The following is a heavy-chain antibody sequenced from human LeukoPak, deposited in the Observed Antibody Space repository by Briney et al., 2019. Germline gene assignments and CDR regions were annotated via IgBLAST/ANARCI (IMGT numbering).Heavy chain of an antibody. D-gene: IGHD3-22*01. CDR1: GGSISSGDYY. CDR2: IYYSGST. CDR3: ARVAGGYEERLPYYFDY. V-gene: IGHV4-30-4*08. Sequence: SETLSLTCTVSGGSISSGDYYWSWIRQPPGKGLEWIGYIYYSGSTYYNPSLKSRVTISVDTSKNQFSLKLSSVTAADTAVYYCARVAGGYEERLPYYFDYWGQGTLVTVSS. J-gene: IGHJ4*02.